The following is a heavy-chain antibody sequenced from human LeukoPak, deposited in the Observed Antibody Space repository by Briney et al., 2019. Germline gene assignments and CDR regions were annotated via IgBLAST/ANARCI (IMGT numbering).Heavy chain of an antibody. CDR1: GGTFSSYA. J-gene: IGHJ4*02. CDR3: AGTPIVVVPAALPY. Sequence: ASVKVSCKASGGTFSSYAISWVRQAPGQGLEWMGRIIPIFGTANYAQKFQGRVTITADKSTSTAYMELSSLRSEGTAVYYCAGTPIVVVPAALPYWGQGTLVTVSS. CDR2: IIPIFGTA. V-gene: IGHV1-69*06. D-gene: IGHD2-2*01.